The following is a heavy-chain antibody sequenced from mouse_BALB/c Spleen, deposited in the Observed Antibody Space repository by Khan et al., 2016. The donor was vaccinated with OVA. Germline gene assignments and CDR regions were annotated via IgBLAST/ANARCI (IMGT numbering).Heavy chain of an antibody. D-gene: IGHD2-3*01. CDR2: IDPENGNT. CDR1: GFTIKDYY. V-gene: IGHV14-1*02. CDR3: ARDGYSRWFAY. J-gene: IGHJ3*01. Sequence: VQLKESGAELVRPGALVKLSCKASGFTIKDYYIHWVKQRPEQGLVWIGRIDPENGNTIYDPKFQGKASITSDTSSNTAYLQLNSLTSEDTAVYYCARDGYSRWFAYWGQGTLVTVSA.